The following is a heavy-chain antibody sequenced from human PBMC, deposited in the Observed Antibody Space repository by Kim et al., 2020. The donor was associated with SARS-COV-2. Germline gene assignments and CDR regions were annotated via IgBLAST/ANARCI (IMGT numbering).Heavy chain of an antibody. CDR2: IYYSGST. CDR3: ARGGYDFWSGLFLGWFDP. J-gene: IGHJ5*02. CDR1: GGSISSYY. V-gene: IGHV4-59*01. D-gene: IGHD3-3*01. Sequence: SETLSLTCTVSGGSISSYYWSWIRQPPGKGLEWIGYIYYSGSTNYNPSLKSRVTISVDTSKNQFSLKLSSVTAADTAVYYCARGGYDFWSGLFLGWFDPWGQGTLVTVSS.